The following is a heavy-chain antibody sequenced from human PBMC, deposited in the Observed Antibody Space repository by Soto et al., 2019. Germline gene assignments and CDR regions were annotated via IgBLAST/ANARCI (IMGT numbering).Heavy chain of an antibody. CDR1: GYNFDTYW. D-gene: IGHD3-22*01. CDR2: IYPGDSDT. V-gene: IGHV5-51*01. J-gene: IGHJ4*02. Sequence: EVHLVQSGAEVKKPGESLQISCLGSGYNFDTYWIGWVRQKPGKGLEWMGIIYPGDSDTRYTPSFEGPVTISADKSITTPSLQWSSLKVSDTAIYYCARAGFDTSGYFDHWGQGTLVIVPP. CDR3: ARAGFDTSGYFDH.